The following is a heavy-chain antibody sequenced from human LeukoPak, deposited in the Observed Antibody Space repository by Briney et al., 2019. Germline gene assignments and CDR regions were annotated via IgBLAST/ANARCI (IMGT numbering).Heavy chain of an antibody. J-gene: IGHJ2*01. CDR1: GFTFSSYT. CDR2: ITSSSSHI. CDR3: AKDLEVRDNSGYPWYFDL. D-gene: IGHD3-10*01. V-gene: IGHV3-21*01. Sequence: GGSLRLSCAASGFTFSSYTMTWVRQAPGKRLEWVSSITSSSSHIYYADSVKGRFTISRDNAKNSLYLQMNSLRAEDTAVYSCAKDLEVRDNSGYPWYFDLWGRGTLVTVSS.